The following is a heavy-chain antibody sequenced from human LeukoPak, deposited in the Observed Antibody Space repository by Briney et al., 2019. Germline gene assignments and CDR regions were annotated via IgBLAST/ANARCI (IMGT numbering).Heavy chain of an antibody. J-gene: IGHJ3*02. CDR3: ARPNSSGCYLRSQDAFDI. D-gene: IGHD6-19*01. CDR2: INHSGST. V-gene: IGHV4-34*01. Sequence: SETLSLTCAVYGGSFSGYYWSWIRQPPGKGLEWIGEINHSGSTNYNPSLKSRVTISVDTSKNQFSLKLSSVTAADTAVYYCARPNSSGCYLRSQDAFDIWGQGTMVTVSS. CDR1: GGSFSGYY.